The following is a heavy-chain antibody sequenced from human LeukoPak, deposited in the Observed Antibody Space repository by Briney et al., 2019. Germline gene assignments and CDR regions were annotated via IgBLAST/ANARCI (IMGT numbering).Heavy chain of an antibody. Sequence: GGSLRLSCVASGFTFSRYDMHWVRQSTGKGLEWVSGIGTAGDTFYLGSVEGRFTISRDNAKKSLYLRMSSLRAEDTAIYYCAKDDAYLQYDDWGQGTLVTVSS. V-gene: IGHV3-13*01. D-gene: IGHD5-24*01. CDR3: AKDDAYLQYDD. CDR2: IGTAGDT. CDR1: GFTFSRYD. J-gene: IGHJ4*02.